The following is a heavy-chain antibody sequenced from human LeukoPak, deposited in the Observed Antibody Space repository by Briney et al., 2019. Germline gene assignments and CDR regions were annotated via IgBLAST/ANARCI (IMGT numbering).Heavy chain of an antibody. Sequence: GGSLRLSCAASGFNVSNNYMNWVRQAPGKGLEWVSVMYSGGSTNYADSVKGRFTISRDNSKNTLYLQMNSLRVEDTAVYYCARGLYGHWGQGTLVTVSS. J-gene: IGHJ4*02. V-gene: IGHV3-53*01. CDR3: ARGLYGH. D-gene: IGHD4-17*01. CDR2: MYSGGST. CDR1: GFNVSNNY.